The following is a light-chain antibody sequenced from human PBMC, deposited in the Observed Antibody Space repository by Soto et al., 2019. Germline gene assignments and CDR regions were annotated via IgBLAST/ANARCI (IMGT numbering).Light chain of an antibody. J-gene: IGKJ4*01. Sequence: DIQMTQSPSTLSASVGDRVTITCRASQSISTWLAWYQQKPGKAPNLLIYDASNLQSGVPSRFSGSGSGTEFTLTISSLQPDDFATYYCQQYNSYMLTCGGGTKVEI. V-gene: IGKV1-5*01. CDR3: QQYNSYMLT. CDR1: QSISTW. CDR2: DAS.